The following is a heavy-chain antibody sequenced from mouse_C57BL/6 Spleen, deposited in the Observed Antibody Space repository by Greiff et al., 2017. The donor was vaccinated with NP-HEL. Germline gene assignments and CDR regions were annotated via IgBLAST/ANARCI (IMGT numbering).Heavy chain of an antibody. CDR1: GFTFSDYG. J-gene: IGHJ4*01. Sequence: EVKLVESGGGLVKPGGSLKLSCAASGFTFSDYGMHWVRQAPEKGLEWVAYISSGSSTIYYADTVKGRFTISRDNAKNTLFLQMTSLRSEDTAMYYCAREGSIYYYGSSYAMDYWGQGTSVTVSS. D-gene: IGHD1-1*01. CDR3: AREGSIYYYGSSYAMDY. CDR2: ISSGSSTI. V-gene: IGHV5-17*01.